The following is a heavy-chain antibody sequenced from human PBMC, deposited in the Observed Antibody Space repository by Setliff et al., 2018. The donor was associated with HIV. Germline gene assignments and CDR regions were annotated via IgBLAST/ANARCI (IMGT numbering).Heavy chain of an antibody. CDR2: IYTSGST. D-gene: IGHD2-8*01. Sequence: SETLSLTCTVSGGSISSGPYFWSWLRQPAGKGVEWMGHIYTSGSTYYNPSLKSRVTISVDTSKNLFSLKLSSVTAADTAVYYCARALVYDIVLMVYAHAFDIWGQGTMVTFSS. CDR1: GGSISSGPYF. CDR3: ARALVYDIVLMVYAHAFDI. J-gene: IGHJ3*02. V-gene: IGHV4-61*09.